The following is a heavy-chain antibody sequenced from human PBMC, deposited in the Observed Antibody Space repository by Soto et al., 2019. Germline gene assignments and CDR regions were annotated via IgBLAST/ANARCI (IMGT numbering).Heavy chain of an antibody. CDR3: AGDRVAVAGTGDAFDI. D-gene: IGHD6-19*01. J-gene: IGHJ3*02. CDR1: GYTFTSYA. Sequence: QVQLVQSGAEVKKPGASVKVSCKASGYTFTSYAMHWVRQAPGQRLEWMGWINAGNGNTKYSQKFQGRVTITRDTSASTAYMELSSLRSEDTAVYYCAGDRVAVAGTGDAFDIWGQGTMVTVSS. CDR2: INAGNGNT. V-gene: IGHV1-3*01.